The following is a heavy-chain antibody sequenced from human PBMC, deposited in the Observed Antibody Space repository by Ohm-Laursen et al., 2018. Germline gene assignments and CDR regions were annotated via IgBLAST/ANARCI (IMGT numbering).Heavy chain of an antibody. CDR3: AREWEKYGSGSYSDY. J-gene: IGHJ4*02. CDR1: GFTFSDYY. D-gene: IGHD3-10*01. CDR2: ISNSGTI. Sequence: SLRLSCAASGFTFSDYYMSWIRQAPGKGLEWVSCISNSGTISYAESVKGRFTISRDNAKNSVYLQMNSLRAEDTAVYYFAREWEKYGSGSYSDYWGQGTLVTVSS. V-gene: IGHV3-11*01.